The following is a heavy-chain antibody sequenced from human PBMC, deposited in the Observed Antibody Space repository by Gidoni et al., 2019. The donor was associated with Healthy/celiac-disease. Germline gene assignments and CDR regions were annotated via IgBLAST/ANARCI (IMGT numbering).Heavy chain of an antibody. CDR2: IYTSGST. V-gene: IGHV4-61*02. D-gene: IGHD2-15*01. J-gene: IGHJ5*02. CDR3: ARARYCSGGSCYHWFDP. Sequence: QVQLQESGPGLVQPSQTLSLTCTVSGGSISSGSYYWSWIRQPAGKGLEWIGRIYTSGSTNYNPSPKSRVTMSVDTSKNQFSLKLSSVTAADTAVYYCARARYCSGGSCYHWFDPWGQGTLVTVSS. CDR1: GGSISSGSYY.